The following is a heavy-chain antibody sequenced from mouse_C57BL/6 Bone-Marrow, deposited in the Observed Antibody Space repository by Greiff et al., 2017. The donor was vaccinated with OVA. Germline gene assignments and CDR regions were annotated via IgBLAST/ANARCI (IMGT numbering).Heavy chain of an antibody. V-gene: IGHV12-3*01. D-gene: IGHD3-2*02. CDR2: FTHSGET. J-gene: IGHJ2*01. CDR3: AGVSDGSGSLDY. Sequence: VHLVESGPGLVKPSQSLFLTCSITGFPITSGYYWIWIRQSPGNPLEWMGYFTHSGETFYNPSIQSPISITRETSKNQSFLQLNSVTTEDTAMYYCAGVSDGSGSLDYWGQGTTLTVSS. CDR1: GFPITSGYY.